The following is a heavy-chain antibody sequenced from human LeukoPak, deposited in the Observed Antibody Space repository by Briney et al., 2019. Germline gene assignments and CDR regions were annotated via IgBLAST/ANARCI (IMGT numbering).Heavy chain of an antibody. CDR2: ISSSSTI. CDR1: GFTFSSYS. J-gene: IGHJ4*02. CDR3: AGEPDSSGWYMFSDY. D-gene: IGHD6-19*01. Sequence: GGSLRPSCAASGFTFSSYSVNRVRQAPGKGLEWVSYISSSSTIYYADSVKGRFTISRDNAKNSLYLQMNSLRAEDTAVYYCAGEPDSSGWYMFSDYWGQGTLVTVSS. V-gene: IGHV3-48*01.